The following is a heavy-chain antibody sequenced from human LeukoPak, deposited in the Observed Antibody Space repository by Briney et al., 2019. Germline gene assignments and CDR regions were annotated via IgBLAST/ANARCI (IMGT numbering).Heavy chain of an antibody. V-gene: IGHV3-33*01. CDR2: IWYDGSNK. J-gene: IGHJ4*02. CDR1: GFTFSSYG. Sequence: GRSLRLFCAASGFTFSSYGMHWVREAPGMGLEWVAVIWYDGSNKYYADSVKGRFTISRDNSKNTLYLQMNSLRAEDTAVYYCARDHSSGWYSDYFDYWGQGTLVTVSS. D-gene: IGHD6-19*01. CDR3: ARDHSSGWYSDYFDY.